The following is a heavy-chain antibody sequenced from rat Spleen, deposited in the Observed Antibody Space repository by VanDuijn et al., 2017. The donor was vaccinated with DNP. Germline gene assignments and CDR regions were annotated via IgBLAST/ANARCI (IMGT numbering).Heavy chain of an antibody. J-gene: IGHJ2*01. CDR3: ARASILRLFDY. V-gene: IGHV4-2*01. Sequence: EVSLVESGGGLVQPGRSLKLSCAASGFSFHDSWMGWVRQAPGKGLEWIGEISPDGTTRTYISSLKDKITISRDNAQNILYLQMSKVGSEDTAIYFCARASILRLFDYWGQGVTVTVSS. D-gene: IGHD1-6*01. CDR1: GFSFHDSW. CDR2: ISPDGTTR.